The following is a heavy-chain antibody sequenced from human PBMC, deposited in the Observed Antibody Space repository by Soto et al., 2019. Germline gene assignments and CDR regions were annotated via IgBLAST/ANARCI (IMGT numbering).Heavy chain of an antibody. CDR2: IHSDGSIT. Sequence: GGSLRLSCAASGFTFSSYWLHWARQAPGKGLVWVSHIHSDGSITTYADSVKGRFTISRDNAKNTLYLQMSSLRAEDTAMYYCARSRLTPEYWGQGTLVTVSS. V-gene: IGHV3-74*01. CDR3: ARSRLTPEY. D-gene: IGHD6-19*01. CDR1: GFTFSSYW. J-gene: IGHJ4*02.